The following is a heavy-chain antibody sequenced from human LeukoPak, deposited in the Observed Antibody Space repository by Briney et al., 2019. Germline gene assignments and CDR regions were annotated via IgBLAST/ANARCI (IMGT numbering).Heavy chain of an antibody. CDR1: GFTFSGYS. V-gene: IGHV3-21*01. CDR2: ISSSSSYI. J-gene: IGHJ4*02. D-gene: IGHD3-10*01. Sequence: PGGSLRLSCAASGFTFSGYSMNWVRQAPGKGLEWVSSISSSSSYIYYADSVKGRFTISRDNAKNSLYLQMNSLRAEDTAVYYCARHDFYGSGSYYRGAPVDYWGQGTLVTVSS. CDR3: ARHDFYGSGSYYRGAPVDY.